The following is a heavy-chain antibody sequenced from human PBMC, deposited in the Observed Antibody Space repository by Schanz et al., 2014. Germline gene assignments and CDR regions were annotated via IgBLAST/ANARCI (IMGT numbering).Heavy chain of an antibody. Sequence: EVQLVESGGGLVKPGGSLRLSCAGTGFTFSRYNMNWVRQAPGRGLEWVSSISRSSGRIYYSDSVKGRFTISRDNAKNLVYLQMNSLRAADTAVYYCARVRYDILTDYYTEYYFDSWGQGTLVAVSS. CDR1: GFTFSRYN. CDR3: ARVRYDILTDYYTEYYFDS. V-gene: IGHV3-21*06. D-gene: IGHD3-9*01. CDR2: ISRSSGRI. J-gene: IGHJ4*02.